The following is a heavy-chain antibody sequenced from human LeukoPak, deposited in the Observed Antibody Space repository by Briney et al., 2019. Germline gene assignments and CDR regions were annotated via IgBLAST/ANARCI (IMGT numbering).Heavy chain of an antibody. CDR2: TNTDGSAT. CDR3: ARGNYLGMDV. Sequence: GESLRLFCVASGFTLIAYWVHWVRQAPCEGMLWVSRTNTDGSATTYAGSVKGRFHISRDNVQQTLYLQMSSLRPEDTAVYYCARGNYLGMDVWGQGTTVTVSS. J-gene: IGHJ6*02. CDR1: GFTLIAYW. V-gene: IGHV3-74*03.